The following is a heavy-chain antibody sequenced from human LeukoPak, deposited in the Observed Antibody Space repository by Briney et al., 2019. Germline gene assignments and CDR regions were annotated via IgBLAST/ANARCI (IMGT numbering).Heavy chain of an antibody. CDR2: IYHSGST. CDR3: ARQSDHNGPGS. V-gene: IGHV4-4*02. Sequence: PSETLSLTCAVSGGSISSSNWWSCVRQPPGKGLEWSGEIYHSGSTNYTPSLKSLLTIAVEKTKNQFSLKLNSVTAAEPAMYYCARQSDHNGPGSWGQGTLVTVSS. CDR1: GGSISSSNW. D-gene: IGHD2-8*01. J-gene: IGHJ5*02.